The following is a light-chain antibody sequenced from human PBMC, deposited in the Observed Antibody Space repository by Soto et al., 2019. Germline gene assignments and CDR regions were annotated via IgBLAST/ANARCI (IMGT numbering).Light chain of an antibody. V-gene: IGKV1-33*01. J-gene: IGKJ2*01. CDR3: QQYDNLPPYT. CDR1: RDISVY. Sequence: DIQMTQSPSSLSASVGDRVTITCQASRDISVYLNWYQQKAGKPPKLLVYDASNLQTGVPSRFSGSGSGTHFTFTISSLQPEDGATYYCQQYDNLPPYTFGQGTKV. CDR2: DAS.